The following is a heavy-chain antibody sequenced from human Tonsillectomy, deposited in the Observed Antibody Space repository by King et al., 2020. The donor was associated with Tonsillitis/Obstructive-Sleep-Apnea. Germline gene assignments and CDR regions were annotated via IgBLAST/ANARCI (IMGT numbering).Heavy chain of an antibody. CDR2: IIPIFGTA. J-gene: IGHJ6*03. CDR3: ARDPNEYSSSSYYYYYMDV. Sequence: VQLVESGAEVKKPGSSVKVSCKASGGTFSSYAISWVRQAPGQGLEWMGGIIPIFGTANYAQKFQGRVTITADESTSTAYMELSSLRSEDTAVNYCARDPNEYSSSSYYYYYMDVWGKGTTVTVSS. V-gene: IGHV1-69*01. CDR1: GGTFSSYA. D-gene: IGHD6-6*01.